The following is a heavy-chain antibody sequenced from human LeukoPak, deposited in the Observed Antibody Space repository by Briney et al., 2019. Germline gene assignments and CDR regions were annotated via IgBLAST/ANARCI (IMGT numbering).Heavy chain of an antibody. Sequence: GGSLRLSCVASEFTFSTYSMHWVRQAPGKGLEWVAVITYDGKNKYYADSVKGRFTISRDNSGNTVHLQMNSLRPEDTAVYYCARDAGYGSGIYIDHWGQGALVTVSS. J-gene: IGHJ4*02. CDR1: EFTFSTYS. CDR3: ARDAGYGSGIYIDH. V-gene: IGHV3-30*04. D-gene: IGHD3-10*01. CDR2: ITYDGKNK.